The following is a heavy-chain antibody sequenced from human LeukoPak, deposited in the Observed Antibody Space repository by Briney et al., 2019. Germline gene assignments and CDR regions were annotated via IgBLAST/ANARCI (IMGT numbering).Heavy chain of an antibody. J-gene: IGHJ4*02. CDR3: AKDQPYYYDSSGSAPYFDY. Sequence: PGGSLRLSCAASGFTFSSYGMHWVRQAPGKGLEWVAFIRYDGSNKYYADSVKGRFTISRDNSKNTLYLQMNSLRAEDTAVYYFAKDQPYYYDSSGSAPYFDYWGQGTLVTVSS. D-gene: IGHD3-22*01. CDR1: GFTFSSYG. CDR2: IRYDGSNK. V-gene: IGHV3-30*02.